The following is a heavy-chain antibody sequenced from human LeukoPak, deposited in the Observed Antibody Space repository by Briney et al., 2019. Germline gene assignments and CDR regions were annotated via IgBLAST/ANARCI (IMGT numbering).Heavy chain of an antibody. CDR1: GFTFSTYA. J-gene: IGHJ3*02. CDR3: ARACSGGSCYLVAFDI. V-gene: IGHV3-23*01. Sequence: GGSLRLSCAASGFTFSTYAMSWVRQAPGKGLERVSAISDGFGSTYYADSVKGRFTISRDNSKNTLYLQMNSLRADDTAVYYCARACSGGSCYLVAFDIWGQGTMVTVSS. CDR2: ISDGFGST. D-gene: IGHD2-15*01.